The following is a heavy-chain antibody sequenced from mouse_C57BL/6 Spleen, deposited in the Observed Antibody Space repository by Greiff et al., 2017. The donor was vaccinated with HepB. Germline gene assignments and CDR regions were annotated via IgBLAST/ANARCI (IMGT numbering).Heavy chain of an antibody. CDR1: GFTFSDSG. Sequence: EVQLVESGGGLVKPGGSLKLSCAASGFTFSDSGMHWVRQAPEKGLEWVAYISSGSSTIYYADTVKGRFTISRDNAKNTLFLQMTSLRSEDTALYYCARRPYAMDYWGQGTSVTVSS. CDR2: ISSGSSTI. V-gene: IGHV5-17*01. J-gene: IGHJ4*01. CDR3: ARRPYAMDY.